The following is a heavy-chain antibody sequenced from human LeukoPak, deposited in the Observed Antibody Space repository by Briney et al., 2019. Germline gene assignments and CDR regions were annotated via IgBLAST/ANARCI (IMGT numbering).Heavy chain of an antibody. Sequence: PSETLSLTCTVSGGSISSGSYYWSWIRQPAGKGLEWVGRIYTSGSTNYSPSLKSRVTISIDTSKNQFSLKLSSVTAADTAVYYCARDDSSGYGLGVFDIWGQGTMVTVSS. D-gene: IGHD3-22*01. CDR2: IYTSGST. CDR1: GGSISSGSYY. V-gene: IGHV4-61*02. J-gene: IGHJ3*02. CDR3: ARDDSSGYGLGVFDI.